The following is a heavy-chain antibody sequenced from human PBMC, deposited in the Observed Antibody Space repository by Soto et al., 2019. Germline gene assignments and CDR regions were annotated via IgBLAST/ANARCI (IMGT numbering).Heavy chain of an antibody. D-gene: IGHD5-18*01. Sequence: QVQLVQSGAEVKKPGSSVKVSCKASGGTFSSYVISWVRQAPGQGLEWMGGIIPIFGTANYAQKFQGRVTITADESTSTAYMELSSLRSEDTAVYYCASADTAMVTGGFDYWGQGTLVTVSS. J-gene: IGHJ4*02. CDR2: IIPIFGTA. CDR1: GGTFSSYV. CDR3: ASADTAMVTGGFDY. V-gene: IGHV1-69*12.